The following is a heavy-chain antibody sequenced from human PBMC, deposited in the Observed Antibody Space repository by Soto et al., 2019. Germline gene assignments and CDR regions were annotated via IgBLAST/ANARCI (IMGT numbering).Heavy chain of an antibody. J-gene: IGHJ3*02. D-gene: IGHD4-17*01. CDR1: GFTFSSYA. CDR2: ISGSGGST. Sequence: EVQLLESGGGLVQPGGSLRLSCAASGFTFSSYAMSWVRQAPGRGLEWVSAISGSGGSTYYADSVKGRFTISRDNSKNTLYLQMNSLRAEDTAVYYCAKAYGDYVSAFDIWGQGTMVTVSS. V-gene: IGHV3-23*01. CDR3: AKAYGDYVSAFDI.